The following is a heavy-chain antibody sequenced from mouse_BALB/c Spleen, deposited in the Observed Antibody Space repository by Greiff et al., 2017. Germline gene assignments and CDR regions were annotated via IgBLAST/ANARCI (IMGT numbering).Heavy chain of an antibody. J-gene: IGHJ2*01. CDR3: ANYDYGFDY. CDR1: GYTFTSYY. V-gene: IGHV1S56*01. Sequence: VQLQQSGPELVKPGASVKMSRKASGYTFTSYYIHWVKQRPGQGLEWIGWIYPGDGSTKYNEKFKGKTTLTADKSSSTAYMLLSSLTSEDSAIYFCANYDYGFDYWGQGTTLTVSS. D-gene: IGHD2-4*01. CDR2: IYPGDGST.